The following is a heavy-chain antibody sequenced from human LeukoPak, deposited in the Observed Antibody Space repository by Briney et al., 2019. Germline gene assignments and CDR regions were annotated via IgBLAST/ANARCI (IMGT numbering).Heavy chain of an antibody. V-gene: IGHV3-23*01. D-gene: IGHD4-11*01. CDR1: GFTFSNYI. J-gene: IGHJ4*02. Sequence: PGGSLRHSCGATGFTFSNYIMSWVRQGPGKGLEWISGISGTTGKTYYADSVKGRFSVSRDNSKNTLYLQMDRLRAEDTAVYYCAKGGGETTVEVSAAGVFQYWGQGTLVTVSS. CDR3: AKGGGETTVEVSAAGVFQY. CDR2: ISGTTGKT.